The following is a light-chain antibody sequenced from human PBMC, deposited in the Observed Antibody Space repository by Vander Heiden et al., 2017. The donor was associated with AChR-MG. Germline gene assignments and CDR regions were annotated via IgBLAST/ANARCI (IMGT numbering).Light chain of an antibody. V-gene: IGLV3-1*01. CDR2: QDN. Sequence: SYDVTQPPSVSVSPGQTASITCSGDKLGDKYACWYQQKPGLSPVLVIYQDNKRPSGIPGRFSGSNSGNTATLTISGTQARDEADYYCQAWDTSTVVFGGGTKLTVL. CDR3: QAWDTSTVV. J-gene: IGLJ2*01. CDR1: KLGDKY.